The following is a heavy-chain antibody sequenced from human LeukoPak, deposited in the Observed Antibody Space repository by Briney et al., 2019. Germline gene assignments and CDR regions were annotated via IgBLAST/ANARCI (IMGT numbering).Heavy chain of an antibody. CDR3: ARRDDNLNFFDP. CDR2: IYYSGSS. D-gene: IGHD1-1*01. Sequence: SSETLSLTCSVYGVSISGYYWSWIRQSPGKGLEWIGDIYYSGSSNYNPSLKSRLTILVDTSKTQFSLKMNSVTAADTAVYYCARRDDNLNFFDPWGHGTLVTVSS. V-gene: IGHV4-59*08. J-gene: IGHJ5*02. CDR1: GVSISGYY.